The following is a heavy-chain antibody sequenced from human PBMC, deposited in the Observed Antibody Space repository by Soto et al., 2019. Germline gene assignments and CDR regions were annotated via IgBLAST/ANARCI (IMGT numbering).Heavy chain of an antibody. CDR2: INAGNGNT. CDR1: GYTFTSYA. D-gene: IGHD1-7*01. CDR3: ARGLELFFYYYYMDV. Sequence: ASVKVSCKASGYTFTSYAMHWVRQAPGQRLEWMGWINAGNGNTKYSQKFQGRVTITRDTSASTAYMELSSLRSEDTAVYYCARGLELFFYYYYMDVWGKGTTVTVSS. J-gene: IGHJ6*03. V-gene: IGHV1-3*01.